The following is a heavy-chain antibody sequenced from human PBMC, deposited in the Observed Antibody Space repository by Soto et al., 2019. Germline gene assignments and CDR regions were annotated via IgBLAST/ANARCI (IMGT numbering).Heavy chain of an antibody. D-gene: IGHD3-22*01. Sequence: GASVKVSCKASGYTFTSCGISWVRQAPGQGLEWMGWISAYNGNTNYAQKLQGRVTMTTDTSTSTAYMELRSLRSDDTAVYYCARRRSGWLDAFDIWSQGTMVTVSS. CDR1: GYTFTSCG. V-gene: IGHV1-18*04. CDR2: ISAYNGNT. J-gene: IGHJ3*02. CDR3: ARRRSGWLDAFDI.